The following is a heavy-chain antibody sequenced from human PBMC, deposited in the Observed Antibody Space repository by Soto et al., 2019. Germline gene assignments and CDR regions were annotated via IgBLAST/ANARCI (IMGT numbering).Heavy chain of an antibody. D-gene: IGHD6-19*01. V-gene: IGHV4-4*02. CDR1: GASISDDNW. J-gene: IGHJ4*02. Sequence: QVQLQESGPGLVKPSGTLSLACAVFGASISDDNWWSWVRQPPGKGLEWIGEIYRSGTTNYNSSLGSRVPITMGKARNQISLKLSSVAAADSAIYYCARHVGVPGTRGFDYWGQGTLVTVSS. CDR3: ARHVGVPGTRGFDY. CDR2: IYRSGTT.